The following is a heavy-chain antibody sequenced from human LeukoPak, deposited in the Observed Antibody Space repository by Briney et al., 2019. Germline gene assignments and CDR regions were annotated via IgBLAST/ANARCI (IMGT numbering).Heavy chain of an antibody. CDR1: GFTFSSYS. J-gene: IGHJ4*02. Sequence: GGSLRLSCAASGFTFSSYSMNWVRQAPGKGLEWVSSISSSSSYIYYADSVKGRFTISRDNAKNSLYLQMNSLRAEDTAVYYGARDDYGDYHPGYFDYWGQGTLVTVSS. CDR3: ARDDYGDYHPGYFDY. CDR2: ISSSSSYI. V-gene: IGHV3-21*01. D-gene: IGHD4-17*01.